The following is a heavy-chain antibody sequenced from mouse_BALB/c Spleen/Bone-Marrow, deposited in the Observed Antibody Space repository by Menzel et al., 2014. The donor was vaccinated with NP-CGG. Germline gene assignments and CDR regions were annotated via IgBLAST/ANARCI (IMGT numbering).Heavy chain of an antibody. CDR3: AGELRFGY. Sequence: QVQLKESGPELVKPGASVKMSCKASGYTFTDYVISWVKQRTGQGLEWTGEIYPGSGSIYYNEKFKGKATLTADKSSNTAYMQLSSLTSEDSAVYFCAGELRFGYWGQGTLVTVSA. V-gene: IGHV1-77*01. CDR1: GYTFTDYV. J-gene: IGHJ3*01. CDR2: IYPGSGSI.